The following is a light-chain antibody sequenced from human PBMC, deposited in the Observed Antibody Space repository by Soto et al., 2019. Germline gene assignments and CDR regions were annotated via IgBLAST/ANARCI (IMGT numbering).Light chain of an antibody. CDR1: QGINSA. CDR2: DAS. J-gene: IGKJ4*01. CDR3: HQFTSYPLT. V-gene: IGKV1-13*02. Sequence: AIQLTQSPSSLSASVGDRVTITCRASQGINSALAWYQQXXXXAPKLLIYDASSLESGVPSRFXXXXXXXXXXLTISSLQPEDFATYYCHQFTSYPLTFGGGTKVEIK.